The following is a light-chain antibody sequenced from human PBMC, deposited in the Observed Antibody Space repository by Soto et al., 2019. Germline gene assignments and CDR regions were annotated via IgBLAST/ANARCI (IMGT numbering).Light chain of an antibody. J-gene: IGKJ4*01. CDR1: QSVSGN. V-gene: IGKV3-15*01. CDR2: GAS. CDR3: QQYNNWLST. Sequence: EIVMTQSPATLSVSPGERATLSCRASQSVSGNLAWYQQKPGQAPRLLIYGASTRATGIPARFSGSGPGTEFTLTISSLQSEDFAVYYCQQYNNWLSTFGGGTKVEIK.